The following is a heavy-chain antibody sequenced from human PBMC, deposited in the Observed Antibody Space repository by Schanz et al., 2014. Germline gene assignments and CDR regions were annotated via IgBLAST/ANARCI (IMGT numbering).Heavy chain of an antibody. Sequence: EVQLLESGGGLAQPGGSLRLSCAASGFTLSNYAMSWVRQAPGKGLEWVSALSEGGGGTNYADSVRGRFTISSDSSKNALYLQKSSLRADDAAVYYCARDVPINDYWGQGTPVTVSS. V-gene: IGHV3-23*01. D-gene: IGHD2-2*01. CDR3: ARDVPINDY. J-gene: IGHJ4*02. CDR2: LSEGGGGT. CDR1: GFTLSNYA.